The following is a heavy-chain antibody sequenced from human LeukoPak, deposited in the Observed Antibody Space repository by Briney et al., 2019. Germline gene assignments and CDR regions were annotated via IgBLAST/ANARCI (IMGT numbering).Heavy chain of an antibody. Sequence: KPSETLSLTCAVYGGSFSGYYWSWIRQPPGKGLEWIGEINHSGSTNYNPSLKSRVTISVDTSKNQFSLKLSSVTAADTAVYYCARGEWFGDYWGQGTLATVSS. CDR3: ARGEWFGDY. CDR1: GGSFSGYY. CDR2: INHSGST. J-gene: IGHJ4*02. V-gene: IGHV4-34*01. D-gene: IGHD3-10*01.